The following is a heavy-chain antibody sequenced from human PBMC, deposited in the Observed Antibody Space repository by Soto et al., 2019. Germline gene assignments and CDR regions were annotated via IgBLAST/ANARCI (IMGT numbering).Heavy chain of an antibody. Sequence: PGGSLRLSCTASGFDFSVSEMNWFRQAPGKGLEWVAYITGSGGAMFHADSLKGRFSISRDNAKNSLFLEMNNLTADDAGVYYCAKVAPFILGSPFWGQGTLVTVSS. V-gene: IGHV3-48*03. CDR3: AKVAPFILGSPF. CDR2: ITGSGGAM. CDR1: GFDFSVSE. J-gene: IGHJ4*02. D-gene: IGHD2-21*01.